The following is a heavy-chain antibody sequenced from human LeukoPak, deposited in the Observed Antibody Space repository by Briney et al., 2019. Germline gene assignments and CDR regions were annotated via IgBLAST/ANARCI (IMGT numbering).Heavy chain of an antibody. V-gene: IGHV3-21*01. J-gene: IGHJ6*02. CDR2: ISSSSSYI. CDR3: ARGFYDSSGYQYYYGMDV. D-gene: IGHD3-22*01. CDR1: GFTFSSYS. Sequence: GGSLRLSCAASGFTFSSYSMNWVRQAPGKGLEWVSSISSSSSYIYYANSVKGRFTISRDNAKNSLYLQMNSLRAEDTAVYYCARGFYDSSGYQYYYGMDVWGQGTTVTVSS.